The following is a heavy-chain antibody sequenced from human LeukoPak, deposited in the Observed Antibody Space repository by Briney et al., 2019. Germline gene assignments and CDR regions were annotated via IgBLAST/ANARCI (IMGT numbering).Heavy chain of an antibody. Sequence: PWETLSLTCSLSGRSISSYYWRWIRQPPGRGLEWIGYSNCSGSTNYNASLKSRVNRSLDPSKNQFAFKESSVTGAGTAVYYCERGAGWLIDYWGQGILVTVSS. CDR2: SNCSGST. CDR3: ERGAGWLIDY. J-gene: IGHJ4*02. D-gene: IGHD3-16*01. CDR1: GRSISSYY. V-gene: IGHV4-59*12.